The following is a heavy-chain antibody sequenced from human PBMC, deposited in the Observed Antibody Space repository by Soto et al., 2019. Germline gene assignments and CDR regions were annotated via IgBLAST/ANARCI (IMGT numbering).Heavy chain of an antibody. D-gene: IGHD3-3*01. CDR3: ARAGVTTFGVVLGSNGIDV. Sequence: PGGSRRLSCAASGFTFSSYEINWVRQAPGKGLEWVSYISSSGSTIYYADSVKGRSTISRDNANNSLYLQMNSLRVEDTAIYYCARAGVTTFGVVLGSNGIDVWGQVTTVIGSS. CDR1: GFTFSSYE. V-gene: IGHV3-48*03. CDR2: ISSSGSTI. J-gene: IGHJ6*02.